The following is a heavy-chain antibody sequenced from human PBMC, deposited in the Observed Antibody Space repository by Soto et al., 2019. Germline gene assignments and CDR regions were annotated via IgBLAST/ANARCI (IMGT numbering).Heavy chain of an antibody. CDR1: GGSISSYY. Sequence: QVQLQESGPGLVKPSETLSLTCTVSGGSISSYYWSWIRQPPGKGLEWIGYIYYSGSTNYNPSLKNRVTISVDTSKNQFSLKLSSVTAADTAVYYCARGGSYYDILTGPGAFDYWGQGTLVTVSS. CDR2: IYYSGST. V-gene: IGHV4-59*01. J-gene: IGHJ4*02. CDR3: ARGGSYYDILTGPGAFDY. D-gene: IGHD3-9*01.